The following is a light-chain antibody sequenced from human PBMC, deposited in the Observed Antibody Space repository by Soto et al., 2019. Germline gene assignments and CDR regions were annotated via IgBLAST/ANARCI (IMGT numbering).Light chain of an antibody. CDR1: QSVSSN. CDR3: QQYNTWWT. Sequence: EIVMTQSPVTLSMSPGERATLSCRAGQSVSSNLAWYQQKPGQAPRLLIYGASTRATGIPARFTGSGSGTEFTLTISSLKFDDSAVYYCQQYNTWWTFGQGTKVEIK. J-gene: IGKJ1*01. CDR2: GAS. V-gene: IGKV3-15*01.